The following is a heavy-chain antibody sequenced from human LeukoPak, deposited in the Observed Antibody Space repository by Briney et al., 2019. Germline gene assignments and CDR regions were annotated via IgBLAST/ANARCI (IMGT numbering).Heavy chain of an antibody. D-gene: IGHD1-7*01. CDR2: IGAAGDT. CDR3: ARGKGGNWNYAIFNY. V-gene: IGHV3-13*01. J-gene: IGHJ4*01. CDR1: GFTFSSND. Sequence: GGSLRLSCAASGFTFSSNDMHWVRQATGKGLEWVSAIGAAGDTYYPGSVKGRFTISRESAKNSLYLQMNSLRAGDTAVYYCARGKGGNWNYAIFNYWGQGTLVTVSS.